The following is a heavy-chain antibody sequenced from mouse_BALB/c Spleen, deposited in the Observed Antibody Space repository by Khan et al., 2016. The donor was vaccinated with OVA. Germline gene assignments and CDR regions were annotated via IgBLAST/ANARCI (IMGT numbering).Heavy chain of an antibody. J-gene: IGHJ2*01. V-gene: IGHV5-6-4*01. Sequence: EVELVESGGGLVKPGGSLRLSCAASGFTFSSYSMSWVRQTPEKRLEWVATITSGGSYTYYPDSVQGRFTISRDNAKNTLYLQMSSLKSEDTAILYRKKGRNHYGSSFYFDYRGQGTTLTVSS. CDR2: ITSGGSYT. D-gene: IGHD1-1*01. CDR1: GFTFSSYS. CDR3: KKGRNHYGSSFYFDY.